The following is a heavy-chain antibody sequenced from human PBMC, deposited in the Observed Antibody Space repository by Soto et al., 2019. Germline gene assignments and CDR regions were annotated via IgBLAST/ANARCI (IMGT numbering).Heavy chain of an antibody. D-gene: IGHD1-1*01. CDR3: ARVLAEPPDYYYGMEV. CDR2: IYYSGST. J-gene: IGHJ6*02. V-gene: IGHV4-30-4*01. CDR1: VGSISSGDYY. Sequence: SETLSLACTFSVGSISSGDYYWSWIRQPPGKGLEWIGYIYYSGSTYYNPSLKSRVTISVDTSKNQFSLKLSSVTAADTAVYYCARVLAEPPDYYYGMEVWGQGTTVTVSS.